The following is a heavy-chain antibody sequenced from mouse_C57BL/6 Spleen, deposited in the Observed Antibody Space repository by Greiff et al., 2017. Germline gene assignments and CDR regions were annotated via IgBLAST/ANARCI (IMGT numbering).Heavy chain of an antibody. CDR2: IWGGGST. CDR1: GFSLTSYG. J-gene: IGHJ2*01. V-gene: IGHV2-2*01. D-gene: IGHD2-14*01. CDR3: ARNRCEVGRGGFDY. Sequence: QVQLQQSGPGLVQPSQSLSITCTVSGFSLTSYGVHWVRQSPGKGLEWLGVIWGGGSTDYNAAFISRLSISKDNSKSQVFVKMNSRQADDTAIYYCARNRCEVGRGGFDYWVQGTTLTVSS.